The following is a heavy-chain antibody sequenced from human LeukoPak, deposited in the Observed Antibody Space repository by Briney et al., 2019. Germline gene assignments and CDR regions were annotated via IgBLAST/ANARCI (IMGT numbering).Heavy chain of an antibody. CDR2: ISAYNGNT. D-gene: IGHD6-6*01. CDR1: GYTFTSYG. V-gene: IGHV1-18*01. CDR3: ARGLPYSSSSWGVYYFDY. Sequence: ASVKVSCKASGYTFTSYGISWVRQAPGQGLEWMGWISAYNGNTNYAQKLQGRVTMTTDTSTSTAYMELRSLRSDDTAVYYCARGLPYSSSSWGVYYFDYWGKGTLVTVSS. J-gene: IGHJ4*02.